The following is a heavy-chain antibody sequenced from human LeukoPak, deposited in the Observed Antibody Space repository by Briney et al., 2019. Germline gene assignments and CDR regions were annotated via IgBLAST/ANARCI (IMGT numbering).Heavy chain of an antibody. CDR3: AVREIQLWPPAGFDP. CDR2: IYYSGST. V-gene: IGHV4-39*07. D-gene: IGHD5-18*01. CDR1: GGSISSSSYY. Sequence: SETLSLTCTVSGGSISSSSYYWGWIRQPPGKGLEWIGSIYYSGSTYYNPSLKSRVTISVDTSKNQFSLKLSSVTAADTAVYYCAVREIQLWPPAGFDPRGQGTLVTVSS. J-gene: IGHJ5*02.